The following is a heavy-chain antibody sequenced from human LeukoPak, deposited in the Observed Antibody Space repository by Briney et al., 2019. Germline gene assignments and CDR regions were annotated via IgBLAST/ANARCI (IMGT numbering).Heavy chain of an antibody. V-gene: IGHV3-23*01. J-gene: IGHJ3*02. CDR1: GFTLSSYA. CDR2: ISGSGGST. Sequence: GGSLRLSCAASGFTLSSYAMCWVRQAPGKGLEWVSAISGSGGSTYCADSVKGRFTISRDNSKNTLYLEMDSLRAEDTAVYYCAKGKRRQRADDAFDIWGQGTLVTVSS. CDR3: AKGKRRQRADDAFDI.